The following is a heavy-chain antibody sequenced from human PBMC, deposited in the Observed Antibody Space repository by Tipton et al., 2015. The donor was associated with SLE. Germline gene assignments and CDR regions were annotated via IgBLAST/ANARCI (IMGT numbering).Heavy chain of an antibody. D-gene: IGHD4-17*01. Sequence: QLVQSGAEVKKPGASVKVSCKASGYRLSDHYIHWVRQAPGQGLEWMGWINPKRGGTSYAQNYQDRLSMTRDSSLNTVYMELSGLKSDDTDVYYCARDDGFNGDYYFDNWGQGTLVSFSS. CDR2: INPKRGGT. CDR1: GYRLSDHY. CDR3: ARDDGFNGDYYFDN. V-gene: IGHV1-2*02. J-gene: IGHJ4*02.